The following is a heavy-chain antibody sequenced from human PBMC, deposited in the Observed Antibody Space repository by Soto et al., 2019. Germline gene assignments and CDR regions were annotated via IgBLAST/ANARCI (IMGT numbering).Heavy chain of an antibody. CDR3: ARDGSIFAPEGMDV. CDR2: VYYLGAA. J-gene: IGHJ6*02. D-gene: IGHD3-3*01. Sequence: PSETLSLTCTVSGGSVSSGSHYWTWIRQSPGKGLEWIGYVYYLGAANYNPSLESRVTISVDTSKNQFSLRLTSVTAADTALYYCARDGSIFAPEGMDVWGQGTTVTVSS. CDR1: GGSVSSGSHY. V-gene: IGHV4-61*01.